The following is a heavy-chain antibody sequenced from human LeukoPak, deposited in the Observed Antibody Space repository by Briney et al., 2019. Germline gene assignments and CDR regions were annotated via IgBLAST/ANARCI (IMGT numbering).Heavy chain of an antibody. CDR2: ISYDGSNK. CDR1: VITLSSYA. J-gene: IGHJ5*02. V-gene: IGHV3-30-3*01. CDR3: ARGLLERGPFDP. D-gene: IGHD2/OR15-2a*01. Sequence: GESLRLSWAAAVITLSSYAVHWVRKAPCKGLEWVAVISYDGSNKYYADSVKGRFTISRDNSKNTLYLQMNSLRAEDTAVYYCARGLLERGPFDPWGQGTLVTVSS.